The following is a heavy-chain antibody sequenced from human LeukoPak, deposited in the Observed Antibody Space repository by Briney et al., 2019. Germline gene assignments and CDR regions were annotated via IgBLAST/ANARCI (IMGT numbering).Heavy chain of an antibody. CDR2: IYYSGST. CDR1: GGSISSYY. Sequence: SETLSLTCTVSGGSISSYYWSWIRQPPGKGLEWIGYIYYSGSTNYNPSLKSRITISVDTSKNQFSLKLSSVTAADTAVYYCARLGRRKTVLEPAVIDHWGQGTLVTVSS. V-gene: IGHV4-59*08. D-gene: IGHD2-8*01. CDR3: ARLGRRKTVLEPAVIDH. J-gene: IGHJ4*02.